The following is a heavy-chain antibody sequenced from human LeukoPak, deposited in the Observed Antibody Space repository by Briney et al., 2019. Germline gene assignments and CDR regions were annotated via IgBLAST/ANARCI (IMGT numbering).Heavy chain of an antibody. CDR3: ARVGDYDILTGYYNFYGL. J-gene: IGHJ4*02. CDR1: GFTFSTYW. V-gene: IGHV3-7*01. CDR2: IKEDGSDK. Sequence: GGSLRLSCAASGFTFSTYWMSWVRQAPGKGLEWVANIKEDGSDKNYVDSVKGRFTISRDNAKSSLYLQMNSLRVEDAAVYYCARVGDYDILTGYYNFYGLWGQGTLVTVSS. D-gene: IGHD3-9*01.